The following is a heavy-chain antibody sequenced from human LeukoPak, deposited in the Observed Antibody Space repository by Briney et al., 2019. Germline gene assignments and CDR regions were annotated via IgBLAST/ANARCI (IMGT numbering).Heavy chain of an antibody. J-gene: IGHJ4*02. V-gene: IGHV3-23*01. D-gene: IGHD5-12*01. CDR1: GFTLRSYD. Sequence: PGGSLRLSCAASGFTLRSYDMSWVRQAPGKGLEWVAATSGSGGNTYYADSVKGRFTISRDNSKNTLYLQMNSLRAEDTAVYYCAKEYSGYDFGYWGQGTLVTVSS. CDR2: TSGSGGNT. CDR3: AKEYSGYDFGY.